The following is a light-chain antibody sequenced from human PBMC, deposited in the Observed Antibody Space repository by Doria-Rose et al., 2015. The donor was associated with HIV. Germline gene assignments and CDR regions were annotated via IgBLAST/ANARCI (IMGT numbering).Light chain of an antibody. CDR3: QSYDSRLSVYV. CDR2: GNT. Sequence: LTQSPSVSGAPGQRVAISCTGSSSNIGADFDVNWYQQFPGTAPKLLIHGNTNRPSGVPDRFSGSKSGTSASLAISGLRAEDEADYYCQSYDSRLSVYVFGTGTKVTVL. J-gene: IGLJ1*01. V-gene: IGLV1-40*01. CDR1: SSNIGADFD.